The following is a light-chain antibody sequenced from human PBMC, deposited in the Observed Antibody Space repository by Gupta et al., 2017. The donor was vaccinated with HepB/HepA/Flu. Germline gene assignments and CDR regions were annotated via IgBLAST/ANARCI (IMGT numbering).Light chain of an antibody. CDR1: SSHIGSNT. V-gene: IGLV1-44*01. CDR2: SNN. Sequence: QSVLTQPPSASGTPGQRVTISCSGSSSHIGSNTVNWYQQLPGTAPKLLIYSNNQRPSGVPDRFSGSKSGTSASLAISGLQSEDEADYYCAAWDDSLNVWVFGGGTKLTVL. J-gene: IGLJ3*02. CDR3: AAWDDSLNVWV.